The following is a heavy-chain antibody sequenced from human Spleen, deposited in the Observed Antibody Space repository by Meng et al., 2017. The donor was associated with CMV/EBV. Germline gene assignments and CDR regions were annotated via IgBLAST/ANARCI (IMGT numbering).Heavy chain of an antibody. CDR1: GFTFSTYW. CDR2: IKQDGSEK. Sequence: GESLKISFAASGFTFSTYWMSWVRQAPGKGLEWVANIKQDGSEKYYVDSVKGRFTISRDNAKNSLYLQMNSPRAEDTAVYYCARGKGWFDPWGQGTLVTVSS. J-gene: IGHJ5*02. CDR3: ARGKGWFDP. V-gene: IGHV3-7*01.